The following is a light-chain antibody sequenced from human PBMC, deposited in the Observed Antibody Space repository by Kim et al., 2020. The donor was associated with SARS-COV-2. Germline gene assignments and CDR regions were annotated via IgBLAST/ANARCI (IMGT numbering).Light chain of an antibody. J-gene: IGKJ1*01. CDR2: KAS. CDR3: QQTYSASRT. V-gene: IGKV1-5*03. CDR1: QSVSSW. Sequence: DIQMTQSPSTLSASVGDRVTITCRASQSVSSWLAWYQQKPGKAPKLLIYKASSLKSGVPSRFSGSGSGTEFTLTISSLQSDDFATYYCQQTYSASRTFGQGTKVDIK.